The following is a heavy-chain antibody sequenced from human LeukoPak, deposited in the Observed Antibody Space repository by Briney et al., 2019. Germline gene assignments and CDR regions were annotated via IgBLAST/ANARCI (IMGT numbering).Heavy chain of an antibody. CDR3: GRAFPPLRTSSAGDL. CDR1: GFTFSDYD. V-gene: IGHV3-21*01. D-gene: IGHD3-16*01. CDR2: ICYLSTHV. Sequence: PGGSLRLSCSASGFTFSDYDMNWVRQAPGKGLEWVSSICYLSTHVYYGDSVKGRFTISRDNAKNSLYLQMNSLGAEDTAVYYCGRAFPPLRTSSAGDLWGQGILVTASS. J-gene: IGHJ4*02.